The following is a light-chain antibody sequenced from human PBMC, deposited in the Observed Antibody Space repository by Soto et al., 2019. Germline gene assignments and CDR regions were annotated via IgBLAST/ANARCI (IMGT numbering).Light chain of an antibody. Sequence: QSVLTQPPSASGTPGQRVTISCSGSSSDIGSNYVFWYQQLPGTAPKLVIYRNNQRPSGVPDRFSGSKSGTSASLAISGRRSEDEADYYCAVWDDTLRGVFGGGTKVTVL. CDR1: SSDIGSNY. J-gene: IGLJ3*02. CDR3: AVWDDTLRGV. CDR2: RNN. V-gene: IGLV1-47*01.